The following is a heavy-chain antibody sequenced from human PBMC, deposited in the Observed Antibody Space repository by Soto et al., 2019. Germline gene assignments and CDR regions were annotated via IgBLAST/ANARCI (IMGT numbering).Heavy chain of an antibody. Sequence: QLQLQESGPGLVKPSETLSLTCTVSGGSISSSSYYWGWIRQPPGKGLEWIGSIYYSGSTYYNPSLKRRVTISVDTSKNQFSLKLSSVTAADTAVYYCARDGADYGDLGTYYFDYWGQGTLVTVSS. CDR2: IYYSGST. CDR1: GGSISSSSYY. CDR3: ARDGADYGDLGTYYFDY. J-gene: IGHJ4*02. D-gene: IGHD4-17*01. V-gene: IGHV4-39*02.